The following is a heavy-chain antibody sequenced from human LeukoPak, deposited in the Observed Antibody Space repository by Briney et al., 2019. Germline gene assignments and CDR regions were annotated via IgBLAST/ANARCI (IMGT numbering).Heavy chain of an antibody. J-gene: IGHJ4*02. CDR3: ARDGTSTDDY. V-gene: IGHV1-2*02. Sequence: ASVKVSCKASGYTFTDYYMHWVRQAPGQGLEWMGWINPNSGGIDYAQKFQGRVTMISDTSISTAYMELSRLRSDDTAVYYCARDGTSTDDYWGQGTLVTVSS. CDR2: INPNSGGI. D-gene: IGHD2-2*01. CDR1: GYTFTDYY.